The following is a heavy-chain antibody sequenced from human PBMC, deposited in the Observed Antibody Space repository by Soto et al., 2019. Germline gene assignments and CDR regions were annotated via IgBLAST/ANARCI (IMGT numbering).Heavy chain of an antibody. CDR3: AKDAPYYYDSSGYYGPFDY. CDR1: GFTFGSYG. V-gene: IGHV3-30*18. CDR2: ISYGGSNK. J-gene: IGHJ4*02. D-gene: IGHD3-22*01. Sequence: PGGSLRLSCAASGFTFGSYGIHWVRQAPGKGLEWVALISYGGSNKYYADSVKGRFTISRDNSKNTLYLQMNSLRAEDTAMYYCAKDAPYYYDSSGYYGPFDYWGQGTLVTVSS.